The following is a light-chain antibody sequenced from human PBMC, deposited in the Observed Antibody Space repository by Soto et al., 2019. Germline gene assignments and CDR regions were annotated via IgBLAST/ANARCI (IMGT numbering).Light chain of an antibody. CDR2: DVS. CDR3: SSYTSIYV. V-gene: IGLV2-14*01. J-gene: IGLJ1*01. CDR1: SSDVGGYNY. Sequence: QSSLTQPASVYGSPGRSITISCTGTSSDVGGYNYVSWYQQHPGKAPKLMIYDVSNRPSGVSNRFSGSKSGNTASLTISGLQAEDEADYYCSSYTSIYVFGTGTKVTVL.